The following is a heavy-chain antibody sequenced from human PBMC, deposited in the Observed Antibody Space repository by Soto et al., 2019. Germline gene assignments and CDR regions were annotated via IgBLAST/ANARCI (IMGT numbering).Heavy chain of an antibody. CDR1: GGSIGNYY. D-gene: IGHD5-18*01. CDR2: IYTSGRT. V-gene: IGHV4-4*07. J-gene: IGHJ2*01. CDR3: ARDYDVNTALDYWYFDL. Sequence: QVQLQESGPGLVKPSESLSLTCTVSGGSIGNYYWAWIRQSAGKGLEWIGRIYTSGRTHYNPSLTGRVTMSIDTSKNQFSLRLTSVTAADTAMYYCARDYDVNTALDYWYFDLWGRGTLVTVSS.